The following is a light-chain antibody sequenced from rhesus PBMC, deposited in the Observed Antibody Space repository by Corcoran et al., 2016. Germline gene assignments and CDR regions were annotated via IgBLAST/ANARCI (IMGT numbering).Light chain of an antibody. J-gene: IGKJ1*01. V-gene: IGKV3-40*03. Sequence: EIVMTQSPATLSLSPGETATLSCRASQRVGSYLAWYQQTPGQVPKPLVHRSFFRATGIPDRFSGSGSRTDFTLTFSSLEPDVVGVYHYQQYNDLLRTFGQGTKVEIK. CDR1: QRVGSY. CDR3: QQYNDLLRT. CDR2: RSF.